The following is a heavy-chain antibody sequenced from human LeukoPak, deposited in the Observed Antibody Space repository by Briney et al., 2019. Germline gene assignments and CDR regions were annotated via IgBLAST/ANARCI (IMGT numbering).Heavy chain of an antibody. J-gene: IGHJ5*02. Sequence: GGSLRLSCAASGFTFDDYTMHWVRQAPGKGLEWVSLISWDGGSTYYADSVKGRFTISRDNAKNSLYLQMNSLRAEDTAVYYCARTPITMVRGVITRPLDPWGQGTLVTVSS. D-gene: IGHD3-10*01. CDR3: ARTPITMVRGVITRPLDP. CDR2: ISWDGGST. CDR1: GFTFDDYT. V-gene: IGHV3-43*01.